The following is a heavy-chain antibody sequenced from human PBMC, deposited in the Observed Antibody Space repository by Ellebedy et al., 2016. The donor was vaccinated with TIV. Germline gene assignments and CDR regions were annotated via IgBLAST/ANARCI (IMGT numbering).Heavy chain of an antibody. J-gene: IGHJ4*02. Sequence: MPSETLSLTCAVYGGSFSGYYWTWIRQPPGKGLEWIGEINHSGSTTYNPSLQSRVTISVDTSRNRFSLKLSSVTAADTAVYYCARSTTVTTASYEYWGQGTLVTVSS. CDR1: GGSFSGYY. CDR2: INHSGST. D-gene: IGHD4-17*01. V-gene: IGHV4-34*01. CDR3: ARSTTVTTASYEY.